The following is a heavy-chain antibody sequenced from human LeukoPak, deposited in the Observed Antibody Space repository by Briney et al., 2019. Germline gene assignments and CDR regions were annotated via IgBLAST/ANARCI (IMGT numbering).Heavy chain of an antibody. CDR2: IYSAGHT. CDR1: GFSVSSNY. V-gene: IGHV3-66*01. J-gene: IGHJ4*02. Sequence: GGSLRLSCGASGFSVSSNYMTWIRQAPGKGLEWVSVIYSAGHTYYADSVNGRFTISRDNSKNTLYFQMNSLTDEDTAVYYCARGVGERFFDYWGQGTLVTVSS. D-gene: IGHD3-10*01. CDR3: ARGVGERFFDY.